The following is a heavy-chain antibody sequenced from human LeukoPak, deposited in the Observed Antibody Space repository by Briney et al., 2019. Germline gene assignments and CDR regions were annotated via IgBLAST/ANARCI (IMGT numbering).Heavy chain of an antibody. Sequence: GGSLRLSCAASGYTFRDYWMSWVREAPGKGLEGVANINRDGSESYYGDSVKSRLTIYTDNAKNTLFLQMSSMRAADTPVSYWAKCGPFCSHSYGPALDYSGQGALVTASS. CDR1: GYTFRDYW. CDR3: AKCGPFCSHSYGPALDY. D-gene: IGHD4-17*01. V-gene: IGHV3-7*01. J-gene: IGHJ4*02. CDR2: INRDGSES.